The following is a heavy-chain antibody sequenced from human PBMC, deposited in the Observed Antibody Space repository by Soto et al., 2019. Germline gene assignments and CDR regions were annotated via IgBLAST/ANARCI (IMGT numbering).Heavy chain of an antibody. CDR1: GCSISSGGYY. J-gene: IGHJ4*02. Sequence: SETLSLPCTVSGCSISSGGYYWSWIRQHPGKGLEWIGYIYYSGSTYYNPSLKSRVTISVDTSKNQFSLKLSSVTAADTAVYYCASTAAGEDAYFDYWGQGTLVTVSS. CDR2: IYYSGST. V-gene: IGHV4-31*03. CDR3: ASTAAGEDAYFDY. D-gene: IGHD6-13*01.